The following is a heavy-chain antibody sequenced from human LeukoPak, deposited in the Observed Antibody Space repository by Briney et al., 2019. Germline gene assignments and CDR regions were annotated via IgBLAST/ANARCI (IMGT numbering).Heavy chain of an antibody. Sequence: GGSLRLSCAASGFTVSSSYMSWVRQAPGKGLEWVSVIYSGGSIYYADSVKGRFTISRDNSKNSLYLQMNSLRDEDTAVYYCATDVPDYPFDYWGQGTLVTVSS. V-gene: IGHV3-53*01. CDR3: ATDVPDYPFDY. D-gene: IGHD3-16*01. CDR2: IYSGGSI. CDR1: GFTVSSSY. J-gene: IGHJ4*02.